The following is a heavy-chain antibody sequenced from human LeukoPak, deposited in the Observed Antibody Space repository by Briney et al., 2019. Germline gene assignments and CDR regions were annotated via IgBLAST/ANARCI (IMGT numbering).Heavy chain of an antibody. CDR3: AHRGDCSGNSCLDY. CDR1: GFSLSTSGVG. CDR2: IYWDDDK. Sequence: SGPTLVNPTQTLTLTCTLSGFSLSTSGVGVGWIRQPPGKALEWLALIYWDDDKRYNSSLKTRLTNTKDTSKNQVVLTMTNMDPVDTATYYCAHRGDCSGNSCLDYWGQGTLVTVSS. D-gene: IGHD2-15*01. V-gene: IGHV2-5*02. J-gene: IGHJ4*02.